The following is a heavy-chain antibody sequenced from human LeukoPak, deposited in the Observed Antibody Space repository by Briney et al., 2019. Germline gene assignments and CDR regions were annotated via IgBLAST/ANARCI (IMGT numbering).Heavy chain of an antibody. V-gene: IGHV4-59*01. CDR1: GGSISSYY. CDR2: IYYSGST. J-gene: IGHJ4*02. CDR3: ARSNSSSWYYVFDY. D-gene: IGHD6-13*01. Sequence: PSETLSLTCTVSGGSISSYYWSWIRQPPGKGLEWIGYIYYSGSTNYNPSLKSRVTISVDTSKNQFSLKLSSVTAADTAVYYCARSNSSSWYYVFDYWGQGTLVTVSS.